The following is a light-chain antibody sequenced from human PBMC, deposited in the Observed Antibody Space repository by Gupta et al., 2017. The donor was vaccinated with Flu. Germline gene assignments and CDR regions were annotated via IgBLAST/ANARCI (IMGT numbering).Light chain of an antibody. J-gene: IGLJ3*02. CDR1: SNNIGGNNC. CDR3: GTWDSSPTAGV. CDR2: ENN. Sequence: TQPPSVSAPPGQMVPISCSGSSNNIGGNNCVSWYHQAPGTAPKLLIYENNRRPSGIPDRFSGSKSGTSAPLGITGLQTGDEADYYCGTWDSSPTAGVFGGGTKVTVL. V-gene: IGLV1-51*02.